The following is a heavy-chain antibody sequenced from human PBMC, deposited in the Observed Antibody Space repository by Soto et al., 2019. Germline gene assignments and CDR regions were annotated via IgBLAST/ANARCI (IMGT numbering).Heavy chain of an antibody. J-gene: IGHJ4*02. CDR2: IYYSGST. CDR3: ARDSSSWTTGLLDY. CDR1: GGSISSRGYH. D-gene: IGHD6-13*01. Sequence: QVQLQESGPGLVKPSQTLSLTCTVSGGSISSRGYHWSWIRQPPGKGLEWIGCIYYSGSTYYNPSLKRRFTMSLDTSQNQTSVKLSSVTAADTAVYYCARDSSSWTTGLLDYWGQGTLVTVSS. V-gene: IGHV4-30-4*01.